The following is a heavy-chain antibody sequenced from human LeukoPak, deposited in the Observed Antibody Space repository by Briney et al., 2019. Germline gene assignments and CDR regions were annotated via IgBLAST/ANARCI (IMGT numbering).Heavy chain of an antibody. J-gene: IGHJ2*01. CDR2: IYCAGSR. CDR1: GFTVSSNY. Sequence: GVALRLSCAASGFTVSSNYMSWVRQAPGKGLEWVSVIYCAGSRYYADSVKGRFTISRDNSKDTLYLQMNSLRAEDTAVYYCARDGGTYWYFDLWGRGTLVTVLS. D-gene: IGHD6-25*01. V-gene: IGHV3-66*01. CDR3: ARDGGTYWYFDL.